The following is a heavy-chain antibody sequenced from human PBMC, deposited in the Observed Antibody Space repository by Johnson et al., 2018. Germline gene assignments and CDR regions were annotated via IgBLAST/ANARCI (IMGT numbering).Heavy chain of an antibody. J-gene: IGHJ6*02. CDR2: IWYDGSNK. CDR1: GFTFSSYG. CDR3: ARDQDGSSTSFLGMDV. Sequence: QVQLVESGGGVVQPGRSLRLSCAASGFTFSSYGMHWVRQAPGKGLEWVAVIWYDGSNKYYADSVKGRFTISRDNSKNTLYLQRNSLRAEGTAVYYWARDQDGSSTSFLGMDVWGQGTTVTVSS. D-gene: IGHD2-2*01. V-gene: IGHV3-33*01.